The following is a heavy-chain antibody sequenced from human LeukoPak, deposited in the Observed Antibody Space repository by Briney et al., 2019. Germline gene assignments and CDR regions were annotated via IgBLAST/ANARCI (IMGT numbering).Heavy chain of an antibody. Sequence: PGGSLRLPCAASGFTFSSYGMHWVRQAPGKGLEWVAVISYDGSNKYYADSVKGRSTISRDNAKNSLYLQMNSLRAEDTAVYYCASYYGSGSIYYYYYMDVWGKGTTVTISS. D-gene: IGHD3-10*01. CDR3: ASYYGSGSIYYYYYMDV. CDR1: GFTFSSYG. V-gene: IGHV3-30*03. J-gene: IGHJ6*03. CDR2: ISYDGSNK.